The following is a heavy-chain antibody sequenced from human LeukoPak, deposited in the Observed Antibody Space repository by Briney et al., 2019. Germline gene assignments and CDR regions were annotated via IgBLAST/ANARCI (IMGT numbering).Heavy chain of an antibody. CDR2: ISYDGSNK. CDR3: AREIIVVVPAAIREYYYYYGMDV. D-gene: IGHD2-2*02. V-gene: IGHV3-30-3*01. Sequence: GRSLRLSCAASGFTFSSYAMHWVRQAPGKGLEWVAVISYDGSNKYYADSVKGRFTISRDNSKNTLYLRMNSLRAEDTAVYYCAREIIVVVPAAIREYYYYYGMDVWGQGTTVTVSS. CDR1: GFTFSSYA. J-gene: IGHJ6*02.